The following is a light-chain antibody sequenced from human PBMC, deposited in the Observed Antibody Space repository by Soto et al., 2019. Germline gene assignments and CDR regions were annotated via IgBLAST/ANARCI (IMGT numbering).Light chain of an antibody. Sequence: EIVLTQSPATLSLSPGERATLSCRASQTVSSSLAWYQQKPGQAPRLLIYEVSNRATGIPARFSGSGSGADFTLTISRLEPEDFAVYYCQQYGDSPWTFGQGTKVEIK. CDR1: QTVSSS. J-gene: IGKJ1*01. CDR3: QQYGDSPWT. V-gene: IGKV3-11*01. CDR2: EVS.